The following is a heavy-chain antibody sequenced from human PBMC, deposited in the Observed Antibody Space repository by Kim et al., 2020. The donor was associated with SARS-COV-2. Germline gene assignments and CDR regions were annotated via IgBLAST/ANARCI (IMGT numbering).Heavy chain of an antibody. D-gene: IGHD4-4*01. J-gene: IGHJ4*02. CDR2: ISWNSGSI. V-gene: IGHV3-9*01. CDR1: GFTFDDYA. Sequence: GGSLRLSCAASGFTFDDYAMHWVRQAPGKGLEWVSGISWNSGSIGYADSVKGRFTISRDNAKNSLYLQMNSLRAEDTALYYCAKVELPYSNYVGFDYWGQGTLVTVSS. CDR3: AKVELPYSNYVGFDY.